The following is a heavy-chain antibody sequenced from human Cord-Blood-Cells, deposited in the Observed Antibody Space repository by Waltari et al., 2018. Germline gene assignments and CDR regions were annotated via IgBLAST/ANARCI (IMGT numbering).Heavy chain of an antibody. D-gene: IGHD6-6*01. CDR3: ARELGSSSSAFDI. CDR1: GFTFSSYD. J-gene: IGHJ3*02. Sequence: QVQLVESGGGVVQPGRSLRLSCAASGFTFSSYDMHWVRQAPGKGLEWVAVISYDGSNKYYADSVKGRFTISRDNSKNTLYLQMNSLRAEDTAVYYCARELGSSSSAFDIWGQGTMVTVSS. CDR2: ISYDGSNK. V-gene: IGHV3-30*04.